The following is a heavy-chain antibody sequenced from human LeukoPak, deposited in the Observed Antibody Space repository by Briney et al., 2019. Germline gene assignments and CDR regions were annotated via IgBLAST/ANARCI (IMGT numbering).Heavy chain of an antibody. Sequence: ASVKVSCKASGGTFSSYAISWVRQAPGQGLEWMGRIIPILGIANYAQKFQGRVTITADKSTSTAYMELSSLRSEDTAVYYCASRDPMYYDFWSGYSFHYWGQGTLVTVSS. CDR2: IIPILGIA. J-gene: IGHJ4*02. CDR3: ASRDPMYYDFWSGYSFHY. D-gene: IGHD3-3*01. CDR1: GGTFSSYA. V-gene: IGHV1-69*04.